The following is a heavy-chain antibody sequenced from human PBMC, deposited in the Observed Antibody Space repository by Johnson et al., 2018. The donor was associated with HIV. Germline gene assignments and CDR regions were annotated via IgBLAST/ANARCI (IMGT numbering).Heavy chain of an antibody. CDR2: IKQDGSEK. V-gene: IGHV3-7*01. CDR3: AREWGGKWNMAFDI. D-gene: IGHD2/OR15-2a*01. CDR1: GFTFSDYY. J-gene: IGHJ3*02. Sequence: EVQLVESGGGLVKPGGSLRLSCAASGFTFSDYYMSWIRQAPGKGLEWVANIKQDGSEKYYVDSVKGRFTISRDNAKNSLYLQMNSLRAEDTAVYYCAREWGGKWNMAFDIWGQGTMVTVSS.